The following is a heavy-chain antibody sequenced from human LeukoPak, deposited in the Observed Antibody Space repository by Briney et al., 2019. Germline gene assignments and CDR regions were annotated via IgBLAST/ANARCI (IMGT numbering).Heavy chain of an antibody. D-gene: IGHD5-12*01. Sequence: GGSLRLSCATSGFTFSSYAMHKVRQAPGKGLEWVAVISYDGSNKYYADSVKGRFTISRDNSKNTLYLQMNSLRAEDTAVYYCARAYSGYDTNFDYWGQGTLVTVSS. J-gene: IGHJ4*02. V-gene: IGHV3-30*04. CDR3: ARAYSGYDTNFDY. CDR1: GFTFSSYA. CDR2: ISYDGSNK.